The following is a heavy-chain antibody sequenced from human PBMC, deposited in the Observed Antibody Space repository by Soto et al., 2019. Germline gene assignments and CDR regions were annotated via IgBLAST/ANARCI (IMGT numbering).Heavy chain of an antibody. Sequence: KPSETLSLTCTVSGGSISSYYWSWIRQPPGKGLEWIGYIYYSGSTNYNPSLKSRVTISVDTSKNQFSLKLSSVTAADTAVYYCARDNRVLFRETSYYYYGMDVWGQGTTVTVSS. CDR3: ARDNRVLFRETSYYYYGMDV. CDR2: IYYSGST. V-gene: IGHV4-59*01. J-gene: IGHJ6*02. CDR1: GGSISSYY. D-gene: IGHD3-10*02.